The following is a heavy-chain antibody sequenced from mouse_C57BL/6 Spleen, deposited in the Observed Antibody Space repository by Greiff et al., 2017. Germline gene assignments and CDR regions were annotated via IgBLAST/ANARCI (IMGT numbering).Heavy chain of an antibody. Sequence: QVQLQQPGAELVKPGASVKLSCKASGYTFTSYWMQWVKQRPGQGLEWIGEIDPSDNYTNYNQKFKGKATLTVDTSSSTAYMQLSSLTSEDSAVYYCARHYGSSYFDYWGQGTTLTVSS. CDR2: IDPSDNYT. CDR1: GYTFTSYW. D-gene: IGHD1-1*01. CDR3: ARHYGSSYFDY. J-gene: IGHJ2*01. V-gene: IGHV1-50*01.